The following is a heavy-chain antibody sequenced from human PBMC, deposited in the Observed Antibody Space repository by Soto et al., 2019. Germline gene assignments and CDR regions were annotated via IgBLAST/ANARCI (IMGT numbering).Heavy chain of an antibody. Sequence: QVHLVQSGAEVTKPGASVKVSCKGSGYTFTSYGITWVRQAPGQGLEWMGWISAHNGNTDYAQKLQGRVTVTRDTSTSTAYMELRRLRSDDTAVYYCARVRYGDYWGQGALVTVSS. CDR1: GYTFTSYG. CDR3: ARVRYGDY. D-gene: IGHD1-1*01. J-gene: IGHJ4*02. CDR2: ISAHNGNT. V-gene: IGHV1-18*01.